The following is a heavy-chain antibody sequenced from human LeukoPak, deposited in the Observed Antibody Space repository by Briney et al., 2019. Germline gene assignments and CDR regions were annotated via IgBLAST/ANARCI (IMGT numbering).Heavy chain of an antibody. D-gene: IGHD3-22*01. CDR3: ARDLAVLGYFHFDY. Sequence: SETLSLTCTVSGGSISSYYWSWIRQPAGKGLEWIGYIYYSGSTNYNPSLKSRVTISVDTSKNQFSLKLSSVTATDTAVYYCARDLAVLGYFHFDYWGQGTLVTVSS. CDR1: GGSISSYY. J-gene: IGHJ4*02. CDR2: IYYSGST. V-gene: IGHV4-59*12.